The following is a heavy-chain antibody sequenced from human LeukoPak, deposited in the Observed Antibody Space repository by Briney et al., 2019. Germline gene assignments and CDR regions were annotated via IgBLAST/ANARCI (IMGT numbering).Heavy chain of an antibody. CDR1: GGSISSYY. V-gene: IGHV4-59*01. Sequence: SETLSLTCTVSGGSISSYYWSWIRQPPGKGLEWIGYIYYSGSTNYNPSLKSRVTISVDTSKNQFSLKLSSVTAADTAVYYCARGSRGGSSWYYFDYWGQGTLVTVSS. CDR3: ARGSRGGSSWYYFDY. D-gene: IGHD6-13*01. CDR2: IYYSGST. J-gene: IGHJ4*02.